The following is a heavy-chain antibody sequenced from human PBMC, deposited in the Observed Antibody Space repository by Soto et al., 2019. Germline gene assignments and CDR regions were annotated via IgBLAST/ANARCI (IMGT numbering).Heavy chain of an antibody. CDR3: ARDLGSSKSQLGFDY. Sequence: SETLSLTCTVSGGSISSYYWSWIRQPPGKGLEWIGYIYYSGSTNYNPSLKSRVTISVDTSKNQFSLKLSSVTAADTAVYYCARDLGSSKSQLGFDYWGQGTLVTVSS. D-gene: IGHD6-13*01. V-gene: IGHV4-59*01. J-gene: IGHJ4*02. CDR2: IYYSGST. CDR1: GGSISSYY.